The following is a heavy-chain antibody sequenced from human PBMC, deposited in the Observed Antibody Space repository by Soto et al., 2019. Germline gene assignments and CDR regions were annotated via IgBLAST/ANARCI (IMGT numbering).Heavy chain of an antibody. CDR1: GFIFSSYG. J-gene: IGHJ4*02. Sequence: QVQLVDSGGGVVQPGRSLRLSCVASGFIFSSYGMHWVRQAPGKGLEWVAVVWFDGSNEFYADSVKGRFTISRDNSWKTLFLQMNSLRAEDTAVYYCSKMVGVSVAAAGFDLWGQGTLVTVS. CDR2: VWFDGSNE. V-gene: IGHV3-33*06. CDR3: SKMVGVSVAAAGFDL. D-gene: IGHD6-13*01.